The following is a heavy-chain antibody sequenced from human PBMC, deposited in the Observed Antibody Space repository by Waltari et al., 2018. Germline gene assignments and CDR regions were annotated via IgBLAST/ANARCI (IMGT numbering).Heavy chain of an antibody. CDR2: ISSSGSYI. V-gene: IGHV3-21*01. Sequence: EVQLVESGGGLVKPGGSLRLSCAASGCTFSTYDMNWVRQAPGKGLEWVSFISSSGSYIYYADSVKGRFTISRDNAKNSLYLQMNSLRAEDTAVYYCARPLFANEAFDIWGQGTMVTVSS. CDR1: GCTFSTYD. CDR3: ARPLFANEAFDI. J-gene: IGHJ3*02.